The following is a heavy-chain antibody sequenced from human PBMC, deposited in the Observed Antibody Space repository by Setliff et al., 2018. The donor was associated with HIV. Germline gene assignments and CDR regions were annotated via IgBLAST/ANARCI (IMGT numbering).Heavy chain of an antibody. CDR2: IYSSGST. V-gene: IGHV4-61*10. CDR1: GGSFSSGDYH. D-gene: IGHD3-16*01. Sequence: KPSETLSLTCTVSGGSFSSGDYHWSWIRQPAGKGLEWIGDIYSSGSTNFNPSLKSRVTISVDAAKNQFSLNLTSVTAADTAVYYCAREDRGPNSYGYRIYYYYYMDVWGKGTTVTVSS. J-gene: IGHJ6*03. CDR3: AREDRGPNSYGYRIYYYYYMDV.